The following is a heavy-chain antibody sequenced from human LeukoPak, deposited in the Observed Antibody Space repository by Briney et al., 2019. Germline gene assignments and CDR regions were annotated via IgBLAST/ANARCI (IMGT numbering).Heavy chain of an antibody. CDR3: ARENDGFFDY. Sequence: GSSVKVSCKASGGTFSSYTISWVRQAPGQGLEWKGRIIPILGIANYAQKFQGRVTITADKSTSTAYMELSSLRSEDTAVYYCARENDGFFDYWGQGTLVTVSS. D-gene: IGHD5-24*01. CDR1: GGTFSSYT. V-gene: IGHV1-69*04. CDR2: IIPILGIA. J-gene: IGHJ4*02.